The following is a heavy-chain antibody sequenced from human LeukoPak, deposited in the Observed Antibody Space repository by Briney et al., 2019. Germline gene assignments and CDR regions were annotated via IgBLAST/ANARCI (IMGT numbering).Heavy chain of an antibody. CDR2: INSDGSST. CDR1: GFTFSSYW. D-gene: IGHD6-13*01. Sequence: GGSLRLSCAASGFTFSSYWMHWVRQAPGKGLVWVSRINSDGSSTSYADSVKGRFTISRDNAENTLYLQMNSLRPEDTAVYYCARDGQQLLTGDYYYYYYMDVWGKGTTVTVSS. J-gene: IGHJ6*03. CDR3: ARDGQQLLTGDYYYYYYMDV. V-gene: IGHV3-74*01.